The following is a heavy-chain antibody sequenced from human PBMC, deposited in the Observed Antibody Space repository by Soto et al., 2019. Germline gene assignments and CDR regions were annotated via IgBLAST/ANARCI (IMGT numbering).Heavy chain of an antibody. J-gene: IGHJ4*02. CDR3: AHASGSFSNFDY. Sequence: QITLKESGPTLVKPTQTLTLTCTFSGFALRTSGMGVGRIRQPPGKALEWLALIYWDDDKRYSPSLKTRLTITEDTSKNQVVLTMTKMDPVDTARYYVAHASGSFSNFDYWGQGPLVIVSS. D-gene: IGHD1-26*01. CDR1: GFALRTSGMG. CDR2: IYWDDDK. V-gene: IGHV2-5*02.